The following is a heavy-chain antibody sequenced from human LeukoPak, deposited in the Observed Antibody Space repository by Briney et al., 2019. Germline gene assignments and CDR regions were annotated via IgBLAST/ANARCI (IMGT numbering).Heavy chain of an antibody. CDR2: IIPIFGTA. Sequence: ASVKVSCKASGGTFSSYAISWVRQAPGQGLEWMGGIIPIFGTANYAQKFQGRVTITADKSTSTAYMELSSLRSEDTAVYYCARAGYSSGWYKGNWFDPWGQGTLVTVSS. CDR1: GGTFSSYA. D-gene: IGHD6-19*01. V-gene: IGHV1-69*06. J-gene: IGHJ5*02. CDR3: ARAGYSSGWYKGNWFDP.